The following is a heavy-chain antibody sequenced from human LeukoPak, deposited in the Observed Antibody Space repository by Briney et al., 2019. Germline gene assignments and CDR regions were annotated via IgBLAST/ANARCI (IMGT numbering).Heavy chain of an antibody. J-gene: IGHJ6*02. D-gene: IGHD4-11*01. CDR3: ARVGSDDYSDYYYYGMDV. CDR1: GYTFTSYA. CDR2: INAGNGNT. Sequence: ASVKVTCKASGYTFTSYAMHWVRQAPGQRLEWMGWINAGNGNTKYSQKFQGRVTITRDTSASTAYMELSSLRSEDTAVYYCARVGSDDYSDYYYYGMDVWGQGTTVTVSS. V-gene: IGHV1-3*01.